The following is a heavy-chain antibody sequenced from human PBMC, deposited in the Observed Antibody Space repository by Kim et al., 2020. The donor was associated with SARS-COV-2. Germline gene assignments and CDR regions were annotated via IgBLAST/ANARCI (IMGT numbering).Heavy chain of an antibody. CDR2: MNPNSGNT. V-gene: IGHV1-8*01. CDR3: ASLHSSWYYYNY. J-gene: IGHJ4*02. D-gene: IGHD6-13*01. Sequence: ASVKVSCKASGYTFTSYDINWVRQATGQGLEWMGWMNPNSGNTGYAQKFQGRVTMTRNTSISTAYMELSSLRSEDTAVYYCASLHSSWYYYNYWGQGTLVTVSS. CDR1: GYTFTSYD.